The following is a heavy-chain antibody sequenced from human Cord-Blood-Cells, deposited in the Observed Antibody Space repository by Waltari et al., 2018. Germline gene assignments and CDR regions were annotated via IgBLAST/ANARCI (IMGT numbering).Heavy chain of an antibody. CDR1: GYTFTSYD. CDR2: LKRNSGNT. V-gene: IGHV1-8*02. D-gene: IGHD4-17*01. CDR3: ARVPVYGGNAFES. Sequence: QVQLVQSGAEVKKPGASVKVSCKASGYTFTSYDINWVRQATGQGLEWMGGLKRNSGNTGYAQKLKGGVTMTRNTAISTAYMELSSLISEDTAVYYCARVPVYGGNAFESWGQGTMVTVSS. J-gene: IGHJ3*02.